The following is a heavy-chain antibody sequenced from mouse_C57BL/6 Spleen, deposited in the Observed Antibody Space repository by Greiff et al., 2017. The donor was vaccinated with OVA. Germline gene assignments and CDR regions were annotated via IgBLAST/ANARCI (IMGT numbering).Heavy chain of an antibody. CDR2: IDPSDSYT. J-gene: IGHJ3*01. D-gene: IGHD2-3*01. CDR1: GYTFTSYW. Sequence: VQLQQPGAELVMPGASVKLSCKASGYTFTSYWMHWVKQRPGQGLEWIGEIDPSDSYTNYNQKFKGKATLTVDKSSSTAYMQLSSLTSEDAAVYYCARRRDYDGYYEFAYWGQGTLVTFSA. CDR3: ARRRDYDGYYEFAY. V-gene: IGHV1-69*01.